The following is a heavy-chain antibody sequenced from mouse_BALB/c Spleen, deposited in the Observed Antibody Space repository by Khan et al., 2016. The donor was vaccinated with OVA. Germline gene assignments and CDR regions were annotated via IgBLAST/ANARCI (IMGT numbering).Heavy chain of an antibody. CDR2: INPSTGYT. CDR3: ARLYYGSSPDY. Sequence: VQLQQSGAELAKPGASVKMSCKASGYTFTSYWMHWVKQRPGQGLEWIGYINPSTGYTEYNQKFKDKATLTADKSSSTAYMQLSSLTSEDSAVFYCARLYYGSSPDYWGQGTTRTVSS. CDR1: GYTFTSYW. J-gene: IGHJ2*01. V-gene: IGHV1-7*01. D-gene: IGHD1-1*01.